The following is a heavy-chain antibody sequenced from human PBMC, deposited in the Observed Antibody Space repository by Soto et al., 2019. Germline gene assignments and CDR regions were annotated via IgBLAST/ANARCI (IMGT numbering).Heavy chain of an antibody. CDR2: INAGNGNT. CDR1: GYTFTSYA. J-gene: IGHJ4*02. Sequence: ASVKVSCKASGYTFTSYAMHWVRQAPGQRLEWMGWINAGNGNTKYSQKFQGRVTITRDTSASTAYMELSSLRSEDTAVYYCAKYTVFGVASFDYWGQGTLVTVSS. V-gene: IGHV1-3*01. CDR3: AKYTVFGVASFDY. D-gene: IGHD3-3*01.